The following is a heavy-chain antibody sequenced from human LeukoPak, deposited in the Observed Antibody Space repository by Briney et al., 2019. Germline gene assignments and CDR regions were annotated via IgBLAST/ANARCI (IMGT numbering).Heavy chain of an antibody. CDR3: ARVGYQLKYYYYGMDV. D-gene: IGHD2-2*01. Sequence: PGGSLRLSCAASGFTVSSNYMSWVRQAPGKGLEWVSVIYSGGSTYYADSVKGRFTISRDNSKNTLYLQMNSLRAEDTAVYYCARVGYQLKYYYYGMDVWGQGTTVTVSS. V-gene: IGHV3-66*01. CDR1: GFTVSSNY. J-gene: IGHJ6*02. CDR2: IYSGGST.